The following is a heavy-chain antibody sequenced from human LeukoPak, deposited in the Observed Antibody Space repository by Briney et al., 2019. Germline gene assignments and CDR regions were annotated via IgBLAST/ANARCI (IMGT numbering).Heavy chain of an antibody. D-gene: IGHD3-10*01. Sequence: ASVKVSCKASGYTFTSYAMNWVRQAPGQGLEWMGWINTNTGNPTYAQGFTGRFVFSLDTSVSTAYLRISSLKAGDTAVYYCARSITMVRGVIIGSRFDPWGQGTLVTVSS. CDR1: GYTFTSYA. V-gene: IGHV7-4-1*02. CDR3: ARSITMVRGVIIGSRFDP. CDR2: INTNTGNP. J-gene: IGHJ5*02.